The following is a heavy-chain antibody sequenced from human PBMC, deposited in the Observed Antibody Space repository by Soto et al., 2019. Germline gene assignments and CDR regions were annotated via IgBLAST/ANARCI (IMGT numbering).Heavy chain of an antibody. V-gene: IGHV5-51*01. J-gene: IGHJ6*02. D-gene: IGHD6-19*01. CDR2: IYPGDSDT. Sequence: GESLKISCKGSGYSFTSYWIGWVRQMPGKGLEWMGIIYPGDSDTRYSPSFQDQVTISADKSISTAYLQWSSLKASDTAMYYCARGTAVAGPATTWYGMDVWGQGTTVTVSS. CDR3: ARGTAVAGPATTWYGMDV. CDR1: GYSFTSYW.